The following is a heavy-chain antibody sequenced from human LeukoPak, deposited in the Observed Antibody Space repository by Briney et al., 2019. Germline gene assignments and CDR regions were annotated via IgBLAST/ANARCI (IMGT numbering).Heavy chain of an antibody. Sequence: PSETLSLTCTVSGGSISSHYWSWLRQPPGKGLEWIGYIDYSGSTNYNPSLKSRVTISVDTSKNQFSLKMTSVTAADTAVYYCARENPTQTTVIDIWGQGTMVTVSS. CDR2: IDYSGST. V-gene: IGHV4-59*11. J-gene: IGHJ3*02. CDR1: GGSISSHY. CDR3: ARENPTQTTVIDI. D-gene: IGHD4-17*01.